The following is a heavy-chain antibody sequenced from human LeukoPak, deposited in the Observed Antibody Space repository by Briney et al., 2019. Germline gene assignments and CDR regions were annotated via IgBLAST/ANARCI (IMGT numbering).Heavy chain of an antibody. CDR1: GFTFSMYW. D-gene: IGHD3-22*01. Sequence: GGSLRLSCAASGFTFSMYWMHWVRQAPGKGLVWVSRIKSDGSTNYADSVKGRFTISRDNAKNTVSLQMNSLRPEDTGVYYCTRAPSEIGGYYPEYFRHWGQGTLVTVS. V-gene: IGHV3-74*01. CDR2: IKSDGST. CDR3: TRAPSEIGGYYPEYFRH. J-gene: IGHJ1*01.